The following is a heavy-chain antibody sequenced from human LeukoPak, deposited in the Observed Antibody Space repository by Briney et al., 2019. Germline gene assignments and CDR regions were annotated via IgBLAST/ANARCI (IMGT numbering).Heavy chain of an antibody. J-gene: IGHJ4*02. CDR1: GLTFSSYE. V-gene: IGHV3-48*03. CDR3: AIGLFEEQQPY. CDR2: ISSSGTTI. D-gene: IGHD6-13*01. Sequence: QPGGSLRLSCAASGLTFSSYEMNWVRQAPGKGLEWVSYISSSGTTIYYADSVKGRFTISRDNAKNSLYMQMNSLRAEDTAVYYCAIGLFEEQQPYWGQGTLVTVSS.